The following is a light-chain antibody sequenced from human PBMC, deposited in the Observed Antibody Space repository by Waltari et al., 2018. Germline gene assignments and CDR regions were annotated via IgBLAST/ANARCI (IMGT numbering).Light chain of an antibody. V-gene: IGLV2-14*01. CDR1: SSDIGRYNY. CDR2: DVT. CDR3: ASYNPGSTVV. J-gene: IGLJ3*02. Sequence: QSALTQPASVSGSLGQSITISCTGSSSDIGRYNYVSWYQQFPDRAPKLIIYDVTNRPSGVSNRFSGSKSDNTASLTISGLQPEDAANYYCASYNPGSTVVFGGGTELTVL.